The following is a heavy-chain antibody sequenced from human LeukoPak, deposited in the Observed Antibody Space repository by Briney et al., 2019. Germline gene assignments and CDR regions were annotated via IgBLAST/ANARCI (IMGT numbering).Heavy chain of an antibody. Sequence: GGSLRLSCAASGFTFSSYGMHWARQAPGKGLEWVAFIRYDGSNKYYADSVKGRFTISRDNSKNTLYLQMNSLRAEDTAVYYCAKENYGDSTGGRFQHWGQGTLVTVSS. CDR3: AKENYGDSTGGRFQH. CDR2: IRYDGSNK. D-gene: IGHD4-17*01. V-gene: IGHV3-30*02. J-gene: IGHJ1*01. CDR1: GFTFSSYG.